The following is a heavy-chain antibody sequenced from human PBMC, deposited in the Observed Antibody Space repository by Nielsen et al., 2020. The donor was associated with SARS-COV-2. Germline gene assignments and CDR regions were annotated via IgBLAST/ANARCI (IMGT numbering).Heavy chain of an antibody. Sequence: SETLSLTCAVSGGSVSSNDWWSWVRQPPGKGLEWFGEIYHSGTTNYDPSLKSRVTISVDKSKDQFSLKLTSVTAADTAIYYCARGHTVVVPSPVLGLGPFYYSYSMDVWGKGTTVTVSS. CDR3: ARGHTVVVPSPVLGLGPFYYSYSMDV. D-gene: IGHD2-21*01. J-gene: IGHJ6*03. CDR1: GGSVSSNDW. V-gene: IGHV4-4*02. CDR2: IYHSGTT.